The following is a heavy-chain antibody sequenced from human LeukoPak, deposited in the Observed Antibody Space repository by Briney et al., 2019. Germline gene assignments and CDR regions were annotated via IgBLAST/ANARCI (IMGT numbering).Heavy chain of an antibody. CDR3: AKDGRSSGWTPFDY. D-gene: IGHD6-19*01. J-gene: IGHJ4*02. CDR2: ISGSGGST. Sequence: GGSLRLSCVASAFTFSSYSMSWVRQAPGKGLEWVSAISGSGGSTYYADSVKGRFTISRDNSKNTLYLQMNSLRAEDTAVYYCAKDGRSSGWTPFDYWGQGTLVTVSS. CDR1: AFTFSSYS. V-gene: IGHV3-23*01.